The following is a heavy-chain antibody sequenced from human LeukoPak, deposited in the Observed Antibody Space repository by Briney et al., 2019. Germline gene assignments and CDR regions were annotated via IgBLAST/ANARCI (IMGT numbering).Heavy chain of an antibody. CDR1: GYSFASLW. Sequence: GESLKISCKGSGYSFASLWIGWARQMPGKGLEWMGVIYPADSDTRYSPSFQGQVTISADKSTSTAYLQWSTLKASDTAIYYCARQSAAAQYTNWFDPWGQGTLVTVSS. CDR3: ARQSAAAQYTNWFDP. CDR2: IYPADSDT. D-gene: IGHD2-2*01. V-gene: IGHV5-51*01. J-gene: IGHJ5*02.